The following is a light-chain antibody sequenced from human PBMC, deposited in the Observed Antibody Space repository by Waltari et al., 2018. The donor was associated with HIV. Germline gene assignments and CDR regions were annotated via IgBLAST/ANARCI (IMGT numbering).Light chain of an antibody. J-gene: IGKJ3*01. CDR3: QQYFSSPFT. V-gene: IGKV4-1*01. CDR1: QSVLYSPNNKNY. CDR2: WAS. Sequence: DIVMTQSTDTLAVSLGERATIHCKSSQSVLYSPNNKNYLAWYQQKPGQPPKLLIYWASTRQSGVPDRFSGSGSGTDFTLTISSLQAEDVAVYYCQQYFSSPFTFGPGTKVDIK.